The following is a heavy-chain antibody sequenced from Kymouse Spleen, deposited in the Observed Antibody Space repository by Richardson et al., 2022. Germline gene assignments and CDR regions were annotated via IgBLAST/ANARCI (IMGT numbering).Heavy chain of an antibody. CDR3: ARESVGYYDILTGYYYFDY. J-gene: IGHJ4*02. Sequence: EVQLVESGGGLVKPGGSLRLSCAASGFTFSSYSMNWVRQAPGKGLEWVSSISSSSSYIYYADSVKGRFTISRDNAKNSLYLQMNSLRAEDTAVYYCARESVGYYDILTGYYYFDYWGQGTLVTVSS. CDR2: ISSSSSYI. CDR1: GFTFSSYS. V-gene: IGHV3-21*03. D-gene: IGHD3-9*01.